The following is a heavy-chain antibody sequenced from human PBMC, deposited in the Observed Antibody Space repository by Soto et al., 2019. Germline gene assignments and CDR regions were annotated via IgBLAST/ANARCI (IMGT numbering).Heavy chain of an antibody. CDR1: GFTFSDYY. CDR3: ARGLEDIVVVVAATLSWFDP. D-gene: IGHD2-15*01. Sequence: GGSLRLSCAASGFTFSDYYMSWIRQAPGKGLEWVSYISSSGSTIYYADSVKGRFTISRDNAKNSLYLQMNSLRAEDTAVYYCARGLEDIVVVVAATLSWFDPWGQGTLVTVSS. J-gene: IGHJ5*02. CDR2: ISSSGSTI. V-gene: IGHV3-11*01.